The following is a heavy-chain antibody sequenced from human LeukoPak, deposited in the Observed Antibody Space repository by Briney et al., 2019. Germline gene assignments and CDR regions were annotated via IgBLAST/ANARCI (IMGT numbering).Heavy chain of an antibody. CDR3: ARVTGTIFDY. CDR2: IYYSGST. Sequence: PSETLSLTCTVSGGSISSSTYYWGWIRQPPGKGLEWIGSIYYSGSTYYNPSLKSRVTISVDTSKNHFSLKLSSVTAADTAVYYCARVTGTIFDYWGQGTLVTVSS. D-gene: IGHD1-7*01. CDR1: GGSISSSTYY. J-gene: IGHJ4*02. V-gene: IGHV4-39*07.